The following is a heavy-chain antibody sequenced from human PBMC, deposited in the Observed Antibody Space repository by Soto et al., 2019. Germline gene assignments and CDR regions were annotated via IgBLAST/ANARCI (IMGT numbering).Heavy chain of an antibody. CDR1: GFTFGDYA. J-gene: IGHJ4*02. D-gene: IGHD1-26*01. CDR3: ARGRGLSGSYYAFDY. Sequence: GGSLRLSCTASGFTFGDYAMSWVRQAPGKGLEWVGFIRSKAYGGTTEYAASVKGRFTISRDDSKSIAYLQMNSLRVEDTAVYYCARGRGLSGSYYAFDYWGQGSLVTVSS. V-gene: IGHV3-49*04. CDR2: IRSKAYGGTT.